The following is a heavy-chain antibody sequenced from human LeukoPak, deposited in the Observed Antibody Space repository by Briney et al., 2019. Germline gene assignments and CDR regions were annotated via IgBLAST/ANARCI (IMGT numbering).Heavy chain of an antibody. Sequence: GGSLRLSCAASGFTFRKYAMNWVRQAPGKGLEWVSAISGSGGSTYYADSVKGRFTISRDNSKNTLYLQMNSLRAEDTAVYYCAKDQAAAGTGYFDYWGQGTLVTVSS. J-gene: IGHJ4*02. CDR3: AKDQAAAGTGYFDY. V-gene: IGHV3-23*01. CDR2: ISGSGGST. D-gene: IGHD6-13*01. CDR1: GFTFRKYA.